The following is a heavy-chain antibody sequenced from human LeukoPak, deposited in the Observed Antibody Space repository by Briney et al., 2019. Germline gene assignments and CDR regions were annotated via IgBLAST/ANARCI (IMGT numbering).Heavy chain of an antibody. CDR1: GFTFSDYY. CDR3: ASCIAVAGTYYFDY. CDR2: ISSSSSYI. V-gene: IGHV3-11*06. D-gene: IGHD6-19*01. J-gene: IGHJ4*02. Sequence: GGSLRLSCAASGFTFSDYYMSWIRQAPGKGLEWVSSISSSSSYIYYADSVKGRFTISRDNAKNSLYLQMNSLRAEDTAVYYCASCIAVAGTYYFDYWGQGTLVTVSS.